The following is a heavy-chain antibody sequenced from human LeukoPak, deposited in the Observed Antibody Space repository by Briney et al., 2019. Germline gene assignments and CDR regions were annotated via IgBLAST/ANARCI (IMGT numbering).Heavy chain of an antibody. CDR1: GGSISSSSYY. D-gene: IGHD1-14*01. V-gene: IGHV4-39*07. CDR2: IHYSGST. Sequence: SETLSLTCTVSGGSISSSSYYWGWIRQPPGKGLEWIGSIHYSGSTDYNSTLKSRVTISVDTSKNQLSLKLSSVTAADTAVYYCARDHVRFIRRRNNVFDIWGQGTMVTVSS. CDR3: ARDHVRFIRRRNNVFDI. J-gene: IGHJ3*02.